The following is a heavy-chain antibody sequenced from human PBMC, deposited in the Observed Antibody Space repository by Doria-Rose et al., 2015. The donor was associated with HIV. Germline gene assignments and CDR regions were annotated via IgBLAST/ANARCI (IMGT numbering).Heavy chain of an antibody. J-gene: IGHJ4*02. CDR2: IFSDDER. CDR1: GVSLSSPGMG. CDR3: TRIKSSRWYHKYYFDF. D-gene: IGHD6-13*01. V-gene: IGHV2-26*01. Sequence: QVTLKESGPVLVKPTETLTLTCTVSGVSLSSPGMGVSWIRQPPGKALEWLANIFSDDERSYKTSLKGRLTISRGISKSQVVLTMTDMDPVDTATYYCTRIKSSRWYHKYYFDFWGQGTLVIVSA.